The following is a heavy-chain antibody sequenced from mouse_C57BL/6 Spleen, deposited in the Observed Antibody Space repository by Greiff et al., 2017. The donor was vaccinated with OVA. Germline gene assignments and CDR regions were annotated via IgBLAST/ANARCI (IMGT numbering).Heavy chain of an antibody. CDR1: GYTFTDYY. Sequence: EVQLQQSGPELVKPGASVKISCKASGYTFTDYYMNWVKQSHGKSLEWIGDINPNNGGTSYNQKFKGKATLTVDKSSSTAYMELRSLTSEDSAVXYCARPRTGYYAMDYWGQGTSVTVSS. J-gene: IGHJ4*01. CDR3: ARPRTGYYAMDY. CDR2: INPNNGGT. V-gene: IGHV1-26*01.